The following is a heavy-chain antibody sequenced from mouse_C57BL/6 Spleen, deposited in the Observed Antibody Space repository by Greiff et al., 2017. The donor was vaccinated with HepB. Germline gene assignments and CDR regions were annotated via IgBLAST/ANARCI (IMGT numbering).Heavy chain of an antibody. CDR3: AREKGNSNYDY. J-gene: IGHJ2*01. Sequence: QVQLQQPGAELVKPGASVKLSCKASGYTFTSYWMQWVKQRPGQGLEWIGEIDPSDSYTNYNQKFKGKATLTVDTSSSTAYMQLSSLTSEDSAVYYCAREKGNSNYDYWGQGTTLTVSS. CDR2: IDPSDSYT. CDR1: GYTFTSYW. V-gene: IGHV1-50*01. D-gene: IGHD2-5*01.